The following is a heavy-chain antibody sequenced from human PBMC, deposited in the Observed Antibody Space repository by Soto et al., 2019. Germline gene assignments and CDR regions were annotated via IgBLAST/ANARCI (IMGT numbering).Heavy chain of an antibody. CDR3: ARGEYASGWRFKF. V-gene: IGHV3-7*01. CDR1: GFTFTSYW. D-gene: IGHD6-19*01. Sequence: GGSLRLSCEASGFTFTSYWMNWVRQAPGKGLEWVATIKQSGSETYYVDSVRGRFTISRDNANNSLFLQMNSLRAEDTAVYYCARGEYASGWRFKFWGQGTPVTVSS. J-gene: IGHJ4*02. CDR2: IKQSGSET.